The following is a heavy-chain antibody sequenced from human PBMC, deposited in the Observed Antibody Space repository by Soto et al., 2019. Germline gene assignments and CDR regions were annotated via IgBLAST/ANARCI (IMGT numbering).Heavy chain of an antibody. CDR2: INHSGST. V-gene: IGHV4-34*01. Sequence: SETLSLTCAVYGGSFSGYYWSWIRQPPGKGLEWIGEINHSGSTNYNPSLKSRVTISVDTSKNQFSLKLSSVTAADTAVYYCARYKPYSNTYYYYYMDVWGKGTTVTVSS. D-gene: IGHD4-4*01. CDR1: GGSFSGYY. J-gene: IGHJ6*03. CDR3: ARYKPYSNTYYYYYMDV.